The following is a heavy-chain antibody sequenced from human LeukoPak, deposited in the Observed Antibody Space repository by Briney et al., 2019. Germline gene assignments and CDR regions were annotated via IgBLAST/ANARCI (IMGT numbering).Heavy chain of an antibody. D-gene: IGHD6-19*01. CDR3: ARGSGWYHYFDC. CDR2: INSDGRST. J-gene: IGHJ4*02. V-gene: IGHV3-74*01. Sequence: GGSLRLSCAASRFTFSNYWMHWVRQAPGKGLVWVSRINSDGRSTSYADSVKGRFTISRDNAKNTLFLQMNSLRAEDTALYFCARGSGWYHYFDCRCLGTLVTVSS. CDR1: RFTFSNYW.